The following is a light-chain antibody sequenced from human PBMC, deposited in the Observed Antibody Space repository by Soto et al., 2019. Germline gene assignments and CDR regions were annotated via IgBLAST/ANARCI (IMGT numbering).Light chain of an antibody. J-gene: IGLJ3*02. CDR2: ANS. CDR1: SSNTGAGYD. CDR3: QSYDSSLTVWV. V-gene: IGLV1-40*01. Sequence: QSVLTQPPSVSGAPGQRVTISCTGSSSNTGAGYDVHWYQQLPGTVPKPLIYANSNRRSGVPDRFSGSKSGPSASLAITGLQAEDEAHYYCQSYDSSLTVWVFGAGTKLTVL.